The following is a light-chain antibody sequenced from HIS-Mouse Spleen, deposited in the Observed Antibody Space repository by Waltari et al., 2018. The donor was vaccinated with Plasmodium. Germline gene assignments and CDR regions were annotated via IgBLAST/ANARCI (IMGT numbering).Light chain of an antibody. CDR3: QVWDSSSDHPV. CDR1: NIGSKR. J-gene: IGLJ2*01. Sequence: SYVLPQPPSVSLAPGQTARITCGGTNIGSKRVHWYQQKPGQAPVLVAYDDSDRASGIPERFSGSNSGNTATLTISRVEAGDEADYYCQVWDSSSDHPVFGGGTKLTVL. V-gene: IGLV3-21*02. CDR2: DDS.